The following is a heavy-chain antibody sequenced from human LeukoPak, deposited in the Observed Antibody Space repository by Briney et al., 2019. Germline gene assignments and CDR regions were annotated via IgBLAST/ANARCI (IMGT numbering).Heavy chain of an antibody. D-gene: IGHD3-22*01. V-gene: IGHV3-53*01. CDR2: IYSGGST. J-gene: IGHJ5*02. CDR3: ARDGTYYYDSSGET. Sequence: GGSLRLSCAASGFTVSSNYMSWVRQAPGKGLEWVSVIYSGGSTYYADSVKGRFTISRDNSKNTLYLQMNSLRAEDTAVYYCARDGTYYYDSSGETWGQGTLVTDSS. CDR1: GFTVSSNY.